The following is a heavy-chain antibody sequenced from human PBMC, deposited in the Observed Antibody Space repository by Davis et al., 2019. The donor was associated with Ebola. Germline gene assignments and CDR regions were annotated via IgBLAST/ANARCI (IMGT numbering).Heavy chain of an antibody. D-gene: IGHD2-15*01. CDR1: GFTFSSYA. CDR2: ISGSGGST. V-gene: IGHV3-23*01. J-gene: IGHJ6*02. Sequence: GESLKISCAASGFTFSSYAMSWVRQAPGKGLEWVSAISGSGGSTYYADSVKGRFTISRDNSKNTLYLQMDSLRAEDTAVYYCARDRFRVAGYYYYGMDVWGQGTLVTVSS. CDR3: ARDRFRVAGYYYYGMDV.